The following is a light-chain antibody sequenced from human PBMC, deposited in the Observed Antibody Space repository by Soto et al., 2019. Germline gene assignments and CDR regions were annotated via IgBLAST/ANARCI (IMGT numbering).Light chain of an antibody. CDR2: DAS. Sequence: EIVMTQSPAPLSVSPGESATLSCRASQSVSSHLAWFQQRPGQAPRLLIYDASNRATGIPARFSGRGSGTDFTLTISRLEPEDFAVYYCQQYGSSPTFGQGTDWRL. J-gene: IGKJ5*01. V-gene: IGKV3-20*01. CDR3: QQYGSSPT. CDR1: QSVSSH.